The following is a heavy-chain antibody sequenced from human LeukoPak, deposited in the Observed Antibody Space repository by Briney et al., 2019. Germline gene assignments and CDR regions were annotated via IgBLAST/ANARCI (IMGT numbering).Heavy chain of an antibody. J-gene: IGHJ6*03. CDR3: ASRADPGRLGEWTYYYMDV. D-gene: IGHD3-16*01. CDR1: GGNFNNYA. Sequence: SVKVSCKASGGNFNNYAISWVRQAPGQGLEWMGGIVSSVGSVSYAQKFQGRVTFTADQSTNTVYMDMTSLRSEDTAVYNCASRADPGRLGEWTYYYMDVWGKGTTVAVSS. V-gene: IGHV1-69*13. CDR2: IVSSVGSV.